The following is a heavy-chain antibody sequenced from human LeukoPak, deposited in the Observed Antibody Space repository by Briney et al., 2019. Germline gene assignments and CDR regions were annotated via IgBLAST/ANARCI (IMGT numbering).Heavy chain of an antibody. V-gene: IGHV1-8*01. D-gene: IGHD2-15*01. J-gene: IGHJ4*02. CDR1: GYTFTSYD. CDR2: MNPNSGNT. Sequence: ASVKVSCKASGYTFTSYDINWVRQATGQGLEWMGWMNPNSGNTGYAQKFQGRVTMTRNTSISTAYMELSSLRSEDTAVYYCARISGGSWAMLGWGQGTLVTVSS. CDR3: ARISGGSWAMLG.